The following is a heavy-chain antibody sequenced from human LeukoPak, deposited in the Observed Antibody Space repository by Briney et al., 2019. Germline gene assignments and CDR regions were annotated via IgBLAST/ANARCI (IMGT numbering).Heavy chain of an antibody. D-gene: IGHD2-15*01. J-gene: IGHJ4*02. CDR2: VYYRGNT. CDR3: ARQGCTGGSCWYFDY. CDR1: GGSIRNYY. V-gene: IGHV4-59*08. Sequence: SETLSLTCTVSGGSIRNYYWSWIRQPPGKGLEWIGYVYYRGNTDYNPSLESRVTISVDTSKNQFSLKLSSVTAADTAVYYCARQGCTGGSCWYFDYWGQGTLVTVSS.